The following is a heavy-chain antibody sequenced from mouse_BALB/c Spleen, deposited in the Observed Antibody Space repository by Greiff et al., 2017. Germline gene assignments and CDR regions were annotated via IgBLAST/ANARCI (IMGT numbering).Heavy chain of an antibody. D-gene: IGHD2-2*01. CDR3: AGDPYYGYGEDMDY. Sequence: EVQVVESGGGLVKPGGSLKLSCAASGFTFSSYTMSWVRQTPEKRLEWVATISSGGSYTYYPDSVKGRFTISRDNAKNTLYLQMSSLKSEDTAMYYSAGDPYYGYGEDMDYWGQGTSVTVSS. V-gene: IGHV5-6-4*01. CDR2: ISSGGSYT. CDR1: GFTFSSYT. J-gene: IGHJ4*01.